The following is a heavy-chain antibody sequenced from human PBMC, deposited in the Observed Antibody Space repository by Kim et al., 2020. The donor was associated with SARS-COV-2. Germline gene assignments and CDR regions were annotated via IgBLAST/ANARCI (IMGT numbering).Heavy chain of an antibody. CDR1: GGTFSSYA. V-gene: IGHV1-69*13. CDR2: IIPIFGTA. D-gene: IGHD1-1*01. Sequence: SVKVSCKASGGTFSSYAISWVRQAPGQGLEWMGGIIPIFGTANYAQKFQGRVTITADESTSTAYMELSSLRSEDTAVYYCAREKGYNWNRPYYYYGMDVWGQGTTVTVSS. CDR3: AREKGYNWNRPYYYYGMDV. J-gene: IGHJ6*02.